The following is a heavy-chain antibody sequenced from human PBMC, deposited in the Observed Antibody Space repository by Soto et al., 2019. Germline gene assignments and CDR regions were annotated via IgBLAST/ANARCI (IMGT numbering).Heavy chain of an antibody. Sequence: GGSLRLSCAASGFTFSSYAMHWVRQAPGKGLEWVAVISHDGSNKYYADSVKGRFTISRDNSKNTLYLQMNSLRAEDTAVYYCARECRLCPGRPVDIVAPDYWGQGTLVTVSS. CDR1: GFTFSSYA. CDR2: ISHDGSNK. J-gene: IGHJ4*02. V-gene: IGHV3-30-3*01. D-gene: IGHD5-12*01. CDR3: ARECRLCPGRPVDIVAPDY.